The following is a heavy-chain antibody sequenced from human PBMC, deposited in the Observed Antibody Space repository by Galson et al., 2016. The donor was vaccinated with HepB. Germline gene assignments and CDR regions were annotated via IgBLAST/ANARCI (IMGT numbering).Heavy chain of an antibody. Sequence: SLRLSCAASGFPFSSYGMHWVRQAPGKGLEWVALIWYDGSNKYYADSVKGRFTISRDNSKNTLYLQMNSLRAEDTAVYYCARDAQQPYYFDYWGQGTLVTVSS. J-gene: IGHJ4*02. CDR2: IWYDGSNK. D-gene: IGHD6-13*01. CDR1: GFPFSSYG. CDR3: ARDAQQPYYFDY. V-gene: IGHV3-33*01.